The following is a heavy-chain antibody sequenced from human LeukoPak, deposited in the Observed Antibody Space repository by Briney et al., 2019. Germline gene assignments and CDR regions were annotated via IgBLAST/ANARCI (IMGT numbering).Heavy chain of an antibody. CDR2: ISGSGGST. CDR3: AKMGGYFDWLMAHFDY. CDR1: GFTFSSYA. D-gene: IGHD3-9*01. J-gene: IGHJ4*02. Sequence: GGSLRLSCAAPGFTFSSYAMSWVRQAPGKGLEWVSAISGSGGSTYYADSVKGRFTISRDNSKNTLYLQMNSLRAEDTAVYYCAKMGGYFDWLMAHFDYWGQGTLVTVSS. V-gene: IGHV3-23*01.